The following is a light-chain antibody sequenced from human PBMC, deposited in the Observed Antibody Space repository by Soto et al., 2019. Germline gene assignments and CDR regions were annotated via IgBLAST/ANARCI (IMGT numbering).Light chain of an antibody. CDR1: QSVSSGY. Sequence: EIVLTQSPGTLSLSPGERATLSCRASQSVSSGYLAWYQQKPGQAPRLLLYGTSSRATGIPDRFSGSGSGTDFTLIISRVEPEDFSVYSCQQYGSSPLTFGGGTKVEIK. V-gene: IGKV3-20*01. CDR3: QQYGSSPLT. J-gene: IGKJ4*01. CDR2: GTS.